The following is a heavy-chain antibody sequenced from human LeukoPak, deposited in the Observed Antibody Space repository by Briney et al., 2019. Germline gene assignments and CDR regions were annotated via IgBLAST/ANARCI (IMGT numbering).Heavy chain of an antibody. Sequence: SETLSLTCAVSGFSFTSGVYWGWIRQPPGKGLEGIGSFYHSGSTYYNPSLKSRVTISVDTSKNQFSLNLRSVTATDTAVYYCARQGPYCGGDCSNYFDFWGQGTLVTVSS. J-gene: IGHJ4*02. CDR1: GFSFTSGVY. V-gene: IGHV4-38-2*01. CDR3: ARQGPYCGGDCSNYFDF. CDR2: FYHSGST. D-gene: IGHD2-21*01.